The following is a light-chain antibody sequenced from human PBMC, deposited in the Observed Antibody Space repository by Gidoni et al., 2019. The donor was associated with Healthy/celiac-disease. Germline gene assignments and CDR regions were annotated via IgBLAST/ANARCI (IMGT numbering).Light chain of an antibody. Sequence: DIQMTQSPSSLSASVGDRVTITCRASQGIRNDLCWYQQKPGKARKRLIYASSRLHSGVSSSFCGSGSGTELTFTISSLQPEDFATSSCLPHNTYPWMFGQGTKVEIK. V-gene: IGKV1-17*01. CDR1: QGIRND. CDR2: ASS. CDR3: LPHNTYPWM. J-gene: IGKJ1*01.